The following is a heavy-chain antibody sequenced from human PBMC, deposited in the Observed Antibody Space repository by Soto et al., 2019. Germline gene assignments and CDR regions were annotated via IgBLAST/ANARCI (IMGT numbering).Heavy chain of an antibody. CDR1: GYTFTSYY. CDR3: ARARDYGDYLSSCFDY. D-gene: IGHD4-17*01. Sequence: ASVKVSCKASGYTFTSYYMHWVRQAPGQGLEWMGIINPSGGSTSYAQKFQGRVTMTRDTSTSTVYMELSSLRSEDTAVYYCARARDYGDYLSSCFDYWGQGTLVTVSP. CDR2: INPSGGST. V-gene: IGHV1-46*01. J-gene: IGHJ4*02.